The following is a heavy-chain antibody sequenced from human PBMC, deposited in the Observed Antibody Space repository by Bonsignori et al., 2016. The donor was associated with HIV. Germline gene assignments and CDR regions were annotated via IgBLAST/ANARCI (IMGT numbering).Heavy chain of an antibody. J-gene: IGHJ6*03. D-gene: IGHD2-2*01. CDR3: ASGSSHYYMDV. V-gene: IGHV1-2*02. CDR1: GYSFTDYF. Sequence: ASVKVSCKASGYSFTDYFMHWVRQAPGQGLEWMGWINPNSGGTNYAQNFQGRVTMTRDTSITTAYMELSRLRSDDTAVYYCASGSSHYYMDVWGKGTMVTVSS. CDR2: INPNSGGT.